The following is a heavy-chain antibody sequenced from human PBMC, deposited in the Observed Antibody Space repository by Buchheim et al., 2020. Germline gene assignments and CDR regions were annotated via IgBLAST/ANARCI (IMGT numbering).Heavy chain of an antibody. CDR1: GGSISSGGYY. J-gene: IGHJ5*02. D-gene: IGHD2-21*01. V-gene: IGHV4-31*03. Sequence: QVQLQESGPGLVKPSQTLSLTCTVSGGSISSGGYYWSWISQHPGKGLEWIGYIYYSGSTYYNPPLKSRVTISVEMSKKQFSLKLSSVTAADTAVYYCASGLGFGRLWNWFDPWGQGTLVTVSS. CDR3: ASGLGFGRLWNWFDP. CDR2: IYYSGST.